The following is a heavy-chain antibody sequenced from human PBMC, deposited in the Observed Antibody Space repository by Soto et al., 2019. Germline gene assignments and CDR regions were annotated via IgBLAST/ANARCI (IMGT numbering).Heavy chain of an antibody. V-gene: IGHV1-69*13. CDR2: IIPIFGTA. CDR3: ARVVVAASYYYYGMDV. Sequence: ASVKVSCKASGCTFSSYAISCVRQAPGQGLEWMGGIIPIFGTANYAQKFQGRVTITADESTSTAYMELSSLRSEDTAVYYCARVVVAASYYYYGMDVWGQGTTVTVSS. J-gene: IGHJ6*02. CDR1: GCTFSSYA. D-gene: IGHD2-15*01.